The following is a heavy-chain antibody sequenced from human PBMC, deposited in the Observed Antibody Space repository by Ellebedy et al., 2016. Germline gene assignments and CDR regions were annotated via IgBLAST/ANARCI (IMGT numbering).Heavy chain of an antibody. D-gene: IGHD6-13*01. J-gene: IGHJ3*02. V-gene: IGHV3-21*01. CDR2: ITSSGGHM. Sequence: GESLKISCAASGFTFSAHYMHWVRQAPGKGLEWVSFITSSGGHMYYADSVKGRFIISRDTAKNSLFLQMDSLTVGDTAVYYCAKVGSGWSLDIWGQGTMVTVSS. CDR1: GFTFSAHY. CDR3: AKVGSGWSLDI.